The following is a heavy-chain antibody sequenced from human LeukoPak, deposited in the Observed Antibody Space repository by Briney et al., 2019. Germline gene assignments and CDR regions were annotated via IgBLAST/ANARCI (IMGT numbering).Heavy chain of an antibody. CDR2: IRYDGSNK. V-gene: IGHV3-33*01. Sequence: PGGSLRLSCAASGFTFSSYGMHWVRQAPGKGLEWVAVIRYDGSNKYYADSVKGRFTISRDNSKNTLYLQMNSLRAEDTAVYYCARDGDSSGYGSPDYWGQGTLVTVSS. J-gene: IGHJ4*02. CDR1: GFTFSSYG. CDR3: ARDGDSSGYGSPDY. D-gene: IGHD3-22*01.